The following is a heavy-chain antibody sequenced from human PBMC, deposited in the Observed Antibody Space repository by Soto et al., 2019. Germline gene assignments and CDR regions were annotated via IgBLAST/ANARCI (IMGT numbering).Heavy chain of an antibody. Sequence: QVQLQQSGPGLVKPSQTLSLTCAISGDSVSSNRAGWNWIRQSPSRGLEWLGRTYYRSKWYNDYAGSVKSRITITPDTSKNQFSLQLNSVTPEDTAVYYCARVGHVGYASGWSWFDPWGQGTLVTVSS. V-gene: IGHV6-1*01. CDR3: ARVGHVGYASGWSWFDP. CDR1: GDSVSSNRAG. CDR2: TYYRSKWYN. D-gene: IGHD6-19*01. J-gene: IGHJ5*02.